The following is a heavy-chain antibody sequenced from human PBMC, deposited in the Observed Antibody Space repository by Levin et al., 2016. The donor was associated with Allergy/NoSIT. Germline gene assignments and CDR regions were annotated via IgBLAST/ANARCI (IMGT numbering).Heavy chain of an antibody. V-gene: IGHV3-23*01. CDR2: ISGSGGSK. J-gene: IGHJ6*02. Sequence: GESLKISCAASGFTFSSYAMSWVRQAPGKGLEWVSAISGSGGSKYYADSVKGRFTISRDNSKNTLYLQMNSLRAEDTAVYYCASSGLVSYGMDVWGQGTTVTVSS. CDR1: GFTFSSYA. CDR3: ASSGLVSYGMDV. D-gene: IGHD3/OR15-3a*01.